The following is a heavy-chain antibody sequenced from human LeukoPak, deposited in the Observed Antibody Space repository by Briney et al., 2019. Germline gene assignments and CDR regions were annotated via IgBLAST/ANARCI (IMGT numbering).Heavy chain of an antibody. V-gene: IGHV3-48*01. D-gene: IGHD3-22*01. CDR2: ISSSSSTI. CDR3: ARGSTYYDSSGQVPFDY. CDR1: GFSFSDAW. J-gene: IGHJ4*02. Sequence: QPGGSLRLSCAASGFSFSDAWMNWVRQAPGKGLEWVSYISSSSSTIYYADSVKGRFTISRDNAKNSLYLQMNSLRAEDTAVYYCARGSTYYDSSGQVPFDYWGQGTLVTVSS.